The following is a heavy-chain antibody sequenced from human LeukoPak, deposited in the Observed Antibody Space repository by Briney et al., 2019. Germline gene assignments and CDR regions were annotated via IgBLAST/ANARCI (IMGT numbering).Heavy chain of an antibody. D-gene: IGHD6-13*01. J-gene: IGHJ6*03. V-gene: IGHV1-46*01. CDR2: INPGSGAT. CDR1: GYTFRIYY. CDR3: ARDGPGYTSTSTDYMDV. Sequence: ASVNVSCKASGYTFRIYYMHWVRQAPGQGLEWMGIINPGSGATTYAQSFQDRISITRDTSTSTSYMELSSLRSEDTAVYYCARDGPGYTSTSTDYMDVWGKGTTVTVSS.